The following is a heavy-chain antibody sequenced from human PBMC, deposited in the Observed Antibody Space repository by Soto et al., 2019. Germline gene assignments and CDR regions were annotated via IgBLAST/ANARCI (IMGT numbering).Heavy chain of an antibody. CDR3: AKDQSYGDYLFDY. CDR2: ISYDGSNK. V-gene: IGHV3-30*18. D-gene: IGHD4-17*01. Sequence: QVQLVESGAGVVQPGRSLRLSCAASGFTFSSYGMHWVRQAPGKGLEWVAVISYDGSNKYYADSVKGRFTISRDNSKNTLYLQMNSLRAEDTAVYYCAKDQSYGDYLFDYWGQGTLVTVSS. CDR1: GFTFSSYG. J-gene: IGHJ4*02.